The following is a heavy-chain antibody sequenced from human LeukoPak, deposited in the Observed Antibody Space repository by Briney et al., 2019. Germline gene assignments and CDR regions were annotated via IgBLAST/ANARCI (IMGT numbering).Heavy chain of an antibody. CDR3: AGALSGGPFDC. CDR1: GFTFSSYS. J-gene: IGHJ4*02. Sequence: GSLRLSCAASGFTFSSYSMNWVRQAPGRGLEWVSSISSSSSYIYYADSVKGRFTISRDNAKNSLYLQMNSLRAEDTAVYYCAGALSGGPFDCWGQGTLVTVSS. V-gene: IGHV3-21*01. CDR2: ISSSSSYI. D-gene: IGHD2-15*01.